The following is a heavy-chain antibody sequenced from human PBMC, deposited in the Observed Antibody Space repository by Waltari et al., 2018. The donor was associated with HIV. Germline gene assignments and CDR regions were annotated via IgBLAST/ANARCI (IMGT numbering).Heavy chain of an antibody. CDR1: VGPRTRYY. CDR2: IYYSRST. CDR3: AAAGSWLPWFDP. D-gene: IGHD1-26*01. Sequence: QVQLQESGPAPVKPSATLSLPCTVSVGPRTRYYWSWIRQPPWKGLEWIGYIYYSRSTNYNPSLKSRVTISVDTSKNQFSLKLSSVTAADTAVYYCAAAGSWLPWFDPWGQGTLVTVSS. V-gene: IGHV4-59*01. J-gene: IGHJ5*02.